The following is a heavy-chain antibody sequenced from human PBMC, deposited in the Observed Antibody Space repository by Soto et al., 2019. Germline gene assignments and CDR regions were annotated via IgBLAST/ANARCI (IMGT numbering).Heavy chain of an antibody. V-gene: IGHV3-30*18. CDR3: AKDLYYYDSRHRYGMDV. CDR2: ISYDGSNK. Sequence: GGSLRLSCAASGFTFSSYGMHWVRQAPGKGLEWVAVISYDGSNKYYADSVKGRFTISRDNSKNTLYLQMNSLRAEDTAVYYCAKDLYYYDSRHRYGMDVWGQGTTVTVSS. D-gene: IGHD3-22*01. CDR1: GFTFSSYG. J-gene: IGHJ6*02.